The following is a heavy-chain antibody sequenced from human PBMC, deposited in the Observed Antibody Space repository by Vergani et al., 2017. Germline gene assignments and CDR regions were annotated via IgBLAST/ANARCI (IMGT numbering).Heavy chain of an antibody. CDR3: ARDFGVVTRDDAFDI. CDR1: GFTFSSYA. V-gene: IGHV3-30*01. D-gene: IGHD3-3*01. J-gene: IGHJ3*02. CDR2: ISYDGSNK. Sequence: QVQLVESGGGVVQPGRSLRLSCAASGFTFSSYAMHWVRQAPGKGLEWVAVISYDGSNKYYADSVKGRFTISRDNSKNTLYLQMNSLRAEDTAVYYCARDFGVVTRDDAFDIWGQGTMVTVSS.